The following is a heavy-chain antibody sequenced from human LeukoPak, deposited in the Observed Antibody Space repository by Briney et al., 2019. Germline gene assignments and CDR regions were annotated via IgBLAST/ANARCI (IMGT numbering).Heavy chain of an antibody. J-gene: IGHJ4*02. D-gene: IGHD6-13*01. CDR3: AGSSSCRY. Sequence: PGGSVRLSCPVHGFTVSTNSMSWVRQAPGGGLEWVLFIYSDNTHYSHSVKGRVTISRDTSKNTLYLQMNSLRPEDTAVYYSAGSSSCRYWGQGTLVTLSS. CDR1: GFTVSTNS. V-gene: IGHV3-53*01. CDR2: IYSDNT.